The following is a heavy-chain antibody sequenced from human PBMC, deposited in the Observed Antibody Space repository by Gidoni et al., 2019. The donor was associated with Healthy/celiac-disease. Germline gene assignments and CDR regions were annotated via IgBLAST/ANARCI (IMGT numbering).Heavy chain of an antibody. CDR1: GFTFSSYA. CDR2: ISGSGGST. D-gene: IGHD3-3*01. Sequence: EVQLLESGGGLVQPGGSLRLSCAASGFTFSSYAMSWVRQAPGKGLEWVSAISGSGGSTYYADSVKGRFTISRDNSKNTLYLQMNSLRAEDTAVYYCAKGGYDFWSGYYPYYFDYWGQGTLVTVSS. V-gene: IGHV3-23*01. J-gene: IGHJ4*02. CDR3: AKGGYDFWSGYYPYYFDY.